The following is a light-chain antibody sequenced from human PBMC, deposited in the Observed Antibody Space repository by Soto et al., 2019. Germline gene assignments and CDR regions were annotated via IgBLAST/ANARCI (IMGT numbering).Light chain of an antibody. Sequence: DIQMTQSPSTLSASVGDRVTITCRASQTISNWLAWYQQKPGKAPKVLIFDASTLDGGVPSRFSGRRSGTDFTLTISSLQPCDFGTYYCQQYNTYPLTFGGGTKVEI. CDR2: DAS. V-gene: IGKV1-5*01. J-gene: IGKJ4*01. CDR3: QQYNTYPLT. CDR1: QTISNW.